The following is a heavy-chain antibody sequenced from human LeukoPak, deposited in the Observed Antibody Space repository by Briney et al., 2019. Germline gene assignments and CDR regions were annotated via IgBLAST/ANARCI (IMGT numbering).Heavy chain of an antibody. D-gene: IGHD1-26*01. V-gene: IGHV3-30*14. J-gene: IGHJ5*02. CDR1: GFTFNYYS. CDR2: ISYDGSNE. Sequence: PGRSLRLSCAGSGFTFNYYSMHWVRHAPGKGLEWVAGISYDGSNEYYADAMKGRFTISRDNSKNTLYLQMNSLRAEDTAVYYCAREIPTEWELLGGSWFDPWGQGTLVTVSS. CDR3: AREIPTEWELLGGSWFDP.